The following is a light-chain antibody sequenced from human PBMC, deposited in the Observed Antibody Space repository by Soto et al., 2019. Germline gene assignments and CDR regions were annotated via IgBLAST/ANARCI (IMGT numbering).Light chain of an antibody. CDR3: QKDYRTLLS. CDR1: QSVLYSSNNKNY. Sequence: DIVMTQSPDSLAVSLGERATINCKSSQSVLYSSNNKNYLAWYQQKPGQPPKLLIYWASTRESGVPDRFSGSGSATDFTLSISSLKAEAVAVYYCQKDYRTLLSFGGGTKVEIK. CDR2: WAS. J-gene: IGKJ4*02. V-gene: IGKV4-1*01.